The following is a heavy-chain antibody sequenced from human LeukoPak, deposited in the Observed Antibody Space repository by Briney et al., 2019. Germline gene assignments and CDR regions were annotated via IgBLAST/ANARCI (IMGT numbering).Heavy chain of an antibody. CDR2: IRDSGTTS. D-gene: IGHD3-10*01. V-gene: IGHV3-23*01. CDR3: AIGRYYYGSGSYYEFDY. Sequence: PGGSLRLSCAASGFTLSSYAMSWVRQSPGKGLDWVSVIRDSGTTSYYADSVKGRFTISRDNSKNTLFLQMNSLRAEDTAVYYCAIGRYYYGSGSYYEFDYWGQGTLVTVSS. J-gene: IGHJ4*02. CDR1: GFTLSSYA.